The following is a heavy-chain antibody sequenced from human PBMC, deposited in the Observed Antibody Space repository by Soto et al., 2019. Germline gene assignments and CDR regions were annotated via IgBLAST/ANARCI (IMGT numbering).Heavy chain of an antibody. V-gene: IGHV4-34*01. Sequence: SETLSLTCAVYGGSFSGYYWSWIRQPPGKGLEWIGEINHSGSTNYNPSLKSRVTISVDTSKSQFSLKLSSVTAADTAVYYCAFHYYDSSGVISTNNWFDPWGQGTLVTVSS. CDR3: AFHYYDSSGVISTNNWFDP. CDR2: INHSGST. CDR1: GGSFSGYY. J-gene: IGHJ5*02. D-gene: IGHD3-22*01.